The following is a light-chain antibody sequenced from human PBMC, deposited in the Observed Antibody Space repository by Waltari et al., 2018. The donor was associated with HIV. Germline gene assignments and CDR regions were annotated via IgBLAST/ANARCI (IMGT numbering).Light chain of an antibody. J-gene: IGKJ1*01. V-gene: IGKV3-15*01. CDR3: QHYNNWPWT. CDR2: GAS. Sequence: IVLTQSPATLSVSPGDRATLSCRASQSISRNLAWYQQRPGQAPRLLIYGASTRATGIPGRFSGSGSGTEFTLSVSRLESEDLATYYCQHYNNWPWTFGQGTKVEIK. CDR1: QSISRN.